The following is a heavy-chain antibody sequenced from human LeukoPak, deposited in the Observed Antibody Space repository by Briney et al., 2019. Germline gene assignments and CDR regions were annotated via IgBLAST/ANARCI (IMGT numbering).Heavy chain of an antibody. CDR2: ISSSSSYI. D-gene: IGHD2-8*01. Sequence: GGSLRLSCAASGFTFSSYSMNWVRQAPGKGPEWVSSISSSSSYIYYADSVKGRFTISRDNAKNSLYLQMNSLRAEDTAVYYCAREMVYATSYYYYGMDVWGQGTTVTVSS. CDR3: AREMVYATSYYYYGMDV. CDR1: GFTFSSYS. J-gene: IGHJ6*02. V-gene: IGHV3-21*01.